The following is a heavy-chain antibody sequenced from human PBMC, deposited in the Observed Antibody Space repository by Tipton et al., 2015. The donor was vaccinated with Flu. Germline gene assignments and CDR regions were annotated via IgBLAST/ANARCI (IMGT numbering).Heavy chain of an antibody. J-gene: IGHJ4*02. Sequence: QVQLVQSGAEVKKSGASVKVSCKASGYTFTSYIMHWVRQAPGQGLEWMGVINPDGGGATYAQKFQGRVTMTRDTSSSTFYMELRSLTAGDTAVYYCARDDTVVLRGPDYWGPGTLVTVSS. D-gene: IGHD2-2*01. CDR3: ARDDTVVLRGPDY. CDR1: GYTFTSYI. V-gene: IGHV1-46*01. CDR2: INPDGGGA.